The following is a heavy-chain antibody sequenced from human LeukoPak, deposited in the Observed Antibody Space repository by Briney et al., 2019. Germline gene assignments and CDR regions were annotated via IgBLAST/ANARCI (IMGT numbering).Heavy chain of an antibody. J-gene: IGHJ4*02. Sequence: GGSLRLSCAASAFIFSHYGMHWVRQVPGKGLEWVAVIWANGNDKYYIDSVKGRFTVSRDNSKNTLYLQMDSLRAEDTAVYYCARSYYYDSSHTVDYWGQGTLVTVSS. V-gene: IGHV3-33*01. CDR2: IWANGNDK. CDR3: ARSYYYDSSHTVDY. D-gene: IGHD3-22*01. CDR1: AFIFSHYG.